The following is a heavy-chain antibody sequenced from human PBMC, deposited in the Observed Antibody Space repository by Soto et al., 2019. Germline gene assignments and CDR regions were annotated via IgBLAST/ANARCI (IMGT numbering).Heavy chain of an antibody. CDR3: ARVPTTVTHPKSPFLVDRDVKDESFAP. V-gene: IGHV3-23*01. J-gene: IGHJ5*02. CDR1: GFTFSHYV. CDR2: ISGSGSSV. Sequence: EVELLESGGGLVRPGGSLRLSCAASGFTFSHYVLSWVRQSPERGLEWVSSISGSGSSVYVADSVRGRFIMSRDLSTNTVSLQMNSLRAEDTAVYYCARVPTTVTHPKSPFLVDRDVKDESFAPWGQGTLVIVSS. D-gene: IGHD4-17*01.